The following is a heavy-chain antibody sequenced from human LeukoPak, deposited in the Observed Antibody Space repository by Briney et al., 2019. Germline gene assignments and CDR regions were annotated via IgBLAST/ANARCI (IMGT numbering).Heavy chain of an antibody. Sequence: GGSLRLSCAASGFTFSSYAMSWVRQAPGKGLEWVSVISGSGGSTYYADSVKGRFTISRDNSKNTLYLQMNSLRAEDTAVYYCARDERSYDGSGRLIAEYFQHWGQGTLVTVSS. CDR3: ARDERSYDGSGRLIAEYFQH. J-gene: IGHJ1*01. V-gene: IGHV3-23*01. CDR2: ISGSGGST. D-gene: IGHD3-22*01. CDR1: GFTFSSYA.